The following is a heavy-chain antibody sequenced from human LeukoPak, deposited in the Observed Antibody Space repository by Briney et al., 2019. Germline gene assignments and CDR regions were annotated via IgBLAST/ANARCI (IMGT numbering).Heavy chain of an antibody. V-gene: IGHV1-24*01. Sequence: EASVKVSCKVSGYTLTELSMHWVRQAPGKGLEWMGGFDPEDGETIYAQKFQGRVTITADKSTSTAYMELSSLRSEDTAVYYCARVDYDSSGYSYWYFDLWGRGTLVTVSS. CDR3: ARVDYDSSGYSYWYFDL. D-gene: IGHD3-22*01. CDR1: GYTLTELS. CDR2: FDPEDGET. J-gene: IGHJ2*01.